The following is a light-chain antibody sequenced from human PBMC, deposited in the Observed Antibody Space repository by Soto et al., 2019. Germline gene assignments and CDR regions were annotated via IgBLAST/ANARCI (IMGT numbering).Light chain of an antibody. CDR1: GSDVGGYNY. CDR2: DVS. CDR3: SSYTSGSTRVV. V-gene: IGLV2-14*03. J-gene: IGLJ2*01. Sequence: QSALTQPASVSGSPGQSITISCTGTGSDVGGYNYVSWYQQHPGKAPKVMIYDVSKRPSGISNRFSGSKSGNTASLTISGLQIEDEADYYCSSYTSGSTRVVLGGGTKLTVL.